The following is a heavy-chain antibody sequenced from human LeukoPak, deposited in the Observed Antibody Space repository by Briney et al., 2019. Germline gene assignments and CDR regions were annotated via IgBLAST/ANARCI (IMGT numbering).Heavy chain of an antibody. V-gene: IGHV4-61*10. CDR2: IYYSGST. D-gene: IGHD3-22*01. CDR1: GGSISSGSYY. Sequence: PSETLSLTCTVSGGSISSGSYYWSWIRQPAGKGLEWIGYIYYSGSTNYNPSLKSRVTISVDTSKNQFSLKLSSVTAADTAVYYCARHDSSGYYYFDYWGQGTLVTVSS. CDR3: ARHDSSGYYYFDY. J-gene: IGHJ4*02.